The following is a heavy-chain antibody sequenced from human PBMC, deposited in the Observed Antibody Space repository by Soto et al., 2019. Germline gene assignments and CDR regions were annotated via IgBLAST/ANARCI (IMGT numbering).Heavy chain of an antibody. CDR2: IWYDGSNK. Sequence: GGSLRLSCAASGFTFSSYGMHWVRQAPGKGLEWVAVIWYDGSNKYYADSVKGRFTISRDNSKNTLYLQMNSLRAEDTAVYYCARDFRSIVVVPAGSLDAFDIWGQGTMVTVSS. J-gene: IGHJ3*02. CDR1: GFTFSSYG. D-gene: IGHD2-2*01. V-gene: IGHV3-33*01. CDR3: ARDFRSIVVVPAGSLDAFDI.